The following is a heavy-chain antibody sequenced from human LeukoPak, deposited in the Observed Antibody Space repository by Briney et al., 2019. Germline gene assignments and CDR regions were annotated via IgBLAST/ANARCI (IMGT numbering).Heavy chain of an antibody. V-gene: IGHV4-59*12. CDR2: IYYSGST. D-gene: IGHD3-3*01. J-gene: IGHJ3*02. CDR3: ARDKTSLYYDFWSGLDASDI. Sequence: PSETLSLTCTVSGGSISSYYWSWIRQPPGKGLEWIGYIYYSGSTNYNPSLKSRVTISVDTSKNQFSLKLSSVTAADTAVYYCARDKTSLYYDFWSGLDASDIWGQGTMVTVSS. CDR1: GGSISSYY.